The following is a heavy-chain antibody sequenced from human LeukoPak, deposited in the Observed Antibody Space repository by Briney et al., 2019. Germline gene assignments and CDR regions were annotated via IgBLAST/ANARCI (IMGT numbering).Heavy chain of an antibody. V-gene: IGHV3-48*03. D-gene: IGHD4-17*01. J-gene: IGHJ4*02. CDR1: GFTFSSYE. CDR2: ISSSGSTI. CDR3: ARDSSYGEKRRFFDY. Sequence: GGSLRLSCAASGFTFSSYEMNWVRQAPGKGLEWVSYISSSGSTIYYADSVKGRFTISRDNAKNSLYLQMNSLRAEDTAVYYCARDSSYGEKRRFFDYWGQGTLVTVSS.